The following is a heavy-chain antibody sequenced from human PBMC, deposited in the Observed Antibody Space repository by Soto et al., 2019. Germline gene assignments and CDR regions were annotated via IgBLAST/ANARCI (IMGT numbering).Heavy chain of an antibody. CDR2: IIPIFGTA. Sequence: SVKVSCKASGGTFSSYAISWVRQAPGQGLEWMGGIIPIFGTANYAQKFQGRVTITADKSTSTAYMELSSLRSEDTAVYYCAAHVPEAVAAHLYWGQGTLVTVPS. D-gene: IGHD6-19*01. J-gene: IGHJ4*02. CDR3: AAHVPEAVAAHLY. V-gene: IGHV1-69*06. CDR1: GGTFSSYA.